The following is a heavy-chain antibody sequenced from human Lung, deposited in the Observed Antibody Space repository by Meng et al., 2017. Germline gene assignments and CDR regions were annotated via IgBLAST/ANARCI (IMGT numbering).Heavy chain of an antibody. Sequence: GESLKISCAASGLTVSRNYMNWVRQPSGKGLEWVSVIYSDGDTCYADSVKGRFTISRDNSKNTLFLQMNSLRVEDTAIYYCASTIENKSTSHYYYVMDVWGQGTTVTVSS. CDR2: IYSDGDT. D-gene: IGHD5-24*01. CDR3: ASTIENKSTSHYYYVMDV. V-gene: IGHV3-53*01. J-gene: IGHJ6*02. CDR1: GLTVSRNY.